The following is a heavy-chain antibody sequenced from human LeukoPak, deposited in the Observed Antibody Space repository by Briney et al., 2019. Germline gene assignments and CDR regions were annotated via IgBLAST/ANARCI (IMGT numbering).Heavy chain of an antibody. CDR3: AELGITMIGGV. CDR1: GFTFTTYT. J-gene: IGHJ6*04. CDR2: ISSGSSYI. D-gene: IGHD3-10*02. Sequence: KPGGSLRLSCAASGFTFTTYTMNWVRQAPGKGLEWVSSISSGSSYIYYADSVKGRFTISRDNAKNSLYLQMNSLRAEDTAVYYCAELGITMIGGVWGKGTTVTISS. V-gene: IGHV3-21*01.